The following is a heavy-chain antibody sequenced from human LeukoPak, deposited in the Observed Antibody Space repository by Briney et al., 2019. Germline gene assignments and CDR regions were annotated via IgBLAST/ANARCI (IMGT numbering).Heavy chain of an antibody. J-gene: IGHJ4*02. CDR3: VRLRRNSDTSGFYYYYDF. Sequence: GGSLRLSCAASGYTFSSYSINWVRQAPGRGLEWVSSISVRSNYIYYADGVRGRFRISRDDARDSLYLQMNSLRAEDTAVYYCVRLRRNSDTSGFYYYYDFWGQGTLVTVSS. D-gene: IGHD3-22*01. CDR2: ISVRSNYI. V-gene: IGHV3-21*01. CDR1: GYTFSSYS.